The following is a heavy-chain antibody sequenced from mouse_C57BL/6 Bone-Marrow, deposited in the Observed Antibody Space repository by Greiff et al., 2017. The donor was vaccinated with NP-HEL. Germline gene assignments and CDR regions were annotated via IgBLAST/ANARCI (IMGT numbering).Heavy chain of an antibody. CDR1: GYTFTDYY. D-gene: IGHD1-1*01. CDR2: IYPGSGNT. CDR3: ARWYYGSSFAY. V-gene: IGHV1-76*01. J-gene: IGHJ3*01. Sequence: VMLVESGAELVRPGASVKLSCKASGYTFTDYYINWVKQRPGQGLEWIARIYPGSGNTYYNEKFKGKATLTAEKSSSTAYMQLSSLTSEDSAVYFCARWYYGSSFAYWGQGTLVTVSA.